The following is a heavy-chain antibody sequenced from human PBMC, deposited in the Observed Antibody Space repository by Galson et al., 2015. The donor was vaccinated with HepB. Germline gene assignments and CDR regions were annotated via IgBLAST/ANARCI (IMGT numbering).Heavy chain of an antibody. Sequence: SLRLSCAASGFTFSSYAMHWVRQAPGKGLEWVAVISYDGSNKYYADSVKGRFTISRDNSKNTLYLQMNSLRAEDTAVYYCARTGWVVSGYDFVHGMDVWGQGTTVTVSS. CDR1: GFTFSSYA. J-gene: IGHJ6*02. D-gene: IGHD5-12*01. CDR2: ISYDGSNK. CDR3: ARTGWVVSGYDFVHGMDV. V-gene: IGHV3-30*04.